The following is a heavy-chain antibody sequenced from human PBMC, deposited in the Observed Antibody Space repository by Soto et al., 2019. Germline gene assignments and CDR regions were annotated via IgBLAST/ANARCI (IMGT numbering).Heavy chain of an antibody. V-gene: IGHV3-53*01. CDR2: VYSAGPT. CDR3: ARGKSRDAYNPLGY. D-gene: IGHD1-1*01. CDR1: VFSVINFY. J-gene: IGHJ4*02. Sequence: PGWSLRLSCVSSVFSVINFYMSWVRQAPGRGLQWVSIVYSAGPTYYADSVKGRFTISRDESKNTVYFQMDDLRAEDTATYYCARGKSRDAYNPLGYWGPGTLVTVSS.